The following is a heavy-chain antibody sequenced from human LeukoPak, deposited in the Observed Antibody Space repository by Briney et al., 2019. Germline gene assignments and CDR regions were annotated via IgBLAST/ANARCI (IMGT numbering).Heavy chain of an antibody. V-gene: IGHV1-8*02. D-gene: IGHD5-18*01. CDR1: GYTFTSYD. Sequence: ASVKVSCKASGYTFTSYDINWVRQATGQGLEWMGLMNTNSGNTGYAQKFQGRVTMTRNTSISTAYVELSSLRSEDTAVYYCARGGYSATRIARGWFDPWGQGTLVTVSS. CDR3: ARGGYSATRIARGWFDP. J-gene: IGHJ5*02. CDR2: MNTNSGNT.